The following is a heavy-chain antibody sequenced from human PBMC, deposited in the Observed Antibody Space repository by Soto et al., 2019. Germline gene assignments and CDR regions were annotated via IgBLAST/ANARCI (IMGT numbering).Heavy chain of an antibody. CDR1: GFTFSSYG. CDR3: ARGRWLQLRDDAFDI. CDR2: IWYDGSNK. Sequence: PGGSLRLSCAASGFTFSSYGMHWVRQAPGKGLEWVAVIWYDGSNKYYADSVKGRFTISRDNSKNTLYLQMNSLRAEDTAVYYCARGRWLQLRDDAFDIWCQGTIVTVSS. D-gene: IGHD5-12*01. J-gene: IGHJ3*02. V-gene: IGHV3-33*01.